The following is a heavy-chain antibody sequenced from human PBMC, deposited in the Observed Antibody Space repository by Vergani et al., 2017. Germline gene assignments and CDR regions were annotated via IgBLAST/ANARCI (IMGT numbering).Heavy chain of an antibody. Sequence: EVQLLESGGALVKPGGSLRLSCAASGFTFNTYTMNWVRQAPGKGLEWVSSISGGSNFIYYADSVKGRFTISRDNAKNSLYQQMNSLRAEDTAVYYCAREVTSQYYYYSMNVWGQGTTVTVSS. CDR2: ISGGSNFI. D-gene: IGHD4-23*01. V-gene: IGHV3-21*02. CDR3: AREVTSQYYYYSMNV. J-gene: IGHJ6*02. CDR1: GFTFNTYT.